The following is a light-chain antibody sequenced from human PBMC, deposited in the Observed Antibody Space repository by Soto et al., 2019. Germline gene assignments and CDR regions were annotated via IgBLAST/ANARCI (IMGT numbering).Light chain of an antibody. CDR2: TNT. V-gene: IGLV1-44*01. J-gene: IGLJ2*01. CDR3: AAWDDSLNSVI. Sequence: QSVLTQPPSASGTPGQSVSISCSGSRSNIGTNPVNWYQQLPGTAHTLLFYTNTQRTSGVPDRFSASKSGTSASLAISGLQAEDEADYYCAAWDDSLNSVIFGGGTKLTVL. CDR1: RSNIGTNP.